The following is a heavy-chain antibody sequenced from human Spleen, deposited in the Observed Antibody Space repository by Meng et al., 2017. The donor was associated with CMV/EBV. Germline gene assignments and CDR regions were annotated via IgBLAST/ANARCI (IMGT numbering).Heavy chain of an antibody. V-gene: IGHV3-48*04. CDR3: ARGSVIYGMDV. J-gene: IGHJ6*02. CDR1: GFTFSSYS. CDR2: ISSSSSTI. D-gene: IGHD3-16*02. Sequence: GGSLRLSCAASGFTFSSYSMNWVRQAPGKGLEWVSHISSSSSTIYYADSVKGRFTISRDNAKNSLYLQMNSLRAEDTAVYYCARGSVIYGMDVWGQGTTVTVSS.